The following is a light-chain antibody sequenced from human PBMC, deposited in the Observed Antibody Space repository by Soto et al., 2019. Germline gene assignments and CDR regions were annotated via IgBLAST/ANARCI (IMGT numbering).Light chain of an antibody. CDR2: GGS. V-gene: IGKV3-20*01. CDR3: QQYGSSRT. J-gene: IGKJ1*01. CDR1: QTMSSNY. Sequence: EIVLTQSPGTLSLSPGEGATLSCRASQTMSSNYLAWYQQKPGQPPRLLIYGGSSRAAGIPDRFSGSGSGTDFILTINRLEPEDFAMYYCQQYGSSRTFGQGTKVDIK.